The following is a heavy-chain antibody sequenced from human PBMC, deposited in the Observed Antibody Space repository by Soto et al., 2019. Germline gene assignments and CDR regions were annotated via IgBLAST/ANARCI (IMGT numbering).Heavy chain of an antibody. V-gene: IGHV4-59*01. J-gene: IGHJ6*02. CDR3: ARVGHYGSGSKYYGMDV. CDR2: IYYSGST. Sequence: SETLSLTCTVSGDSISSYYWSWIRQPPGKGLEWIGYIYYSGSTNYNPSLKSRVTISVDTSKNQFSLKLSSVTAADTAVYYCARVGHYGSGSKYYGMDVWGQGTTVTVSS. CDR1: GDSISSYY. D-gene: IGHD3-10*01.